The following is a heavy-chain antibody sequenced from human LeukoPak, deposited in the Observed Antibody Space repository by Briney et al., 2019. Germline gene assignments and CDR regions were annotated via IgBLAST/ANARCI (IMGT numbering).Heavy chain of an antibody. CDR1: GDSISSYF. CDR2: IHYSGSS. D-gene: IGHD3-16*01. J-gene: IGHJ4*02. CDR3: ARDQRRDYGDYFDN. Sequence: SETLSLTCSVSGDSISSYFWSWIRQSPGKGLEWIGYIHYSGSSSYNPSLTSRATISLDTSKNQFYLKLGSVTASDTAFYYCARDQRRDYGDYFDNWGQGTLVTVSS. V-gene: IGHV4-59*01.